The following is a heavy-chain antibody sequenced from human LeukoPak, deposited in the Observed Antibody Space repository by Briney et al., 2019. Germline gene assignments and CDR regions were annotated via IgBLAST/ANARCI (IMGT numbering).Heavy chain of an antibody. CDR2: ISYNGRNI. J-gene: IGHJ3*02. Sequence: TGGSLRLSCAASGFTLSNFAMHWVRQAPGKGLEWVAVISYNGRNIYYGDSVKGRFTISRDNSKSTLYLQMNSLRAEDTAVYYCARDGRYSYGHDAFDIWGQGTMVTVSS. V-gene: IGHV3-30*03. D-gene: IGHD5-18*01. CDR1: GFTLSNFA. CDR3: ARDGRYSYGHDAFDI.